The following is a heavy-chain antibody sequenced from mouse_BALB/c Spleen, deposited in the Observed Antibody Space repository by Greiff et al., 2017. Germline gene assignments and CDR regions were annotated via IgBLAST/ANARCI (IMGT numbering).Heavy chain of an antibody. V-gene: IGHV5-6*01. CDR1: GFTFSSYG. D-gene: IGHD2-4*01. CDR2: ISSGGSYT. Sequence: EVQGVESGGDLVKPGGYLKLSCAASGFTFSSYGMSWVRQTPDKRLEWVATISSGGSYTYYPDSVKGRFTISRDNAKNTLYLQMSSLKSEDTAMYYCARHYDYDPFDYWGQGTTLTVSS. CDR3: ARHYDYDPFDY. J-gene: IGHJ2*01.